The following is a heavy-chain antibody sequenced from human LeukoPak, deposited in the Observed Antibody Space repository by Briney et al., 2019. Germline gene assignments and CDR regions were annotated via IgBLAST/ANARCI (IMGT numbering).Heavy chain of an antibody. CDR1: GGSINNYV. D-gene: IGHD3-10*01. CDR3: ARDRGSDGSDQPDP. Sequence: SETLSLTCTVSGGSINNYVLIWIRQPAGKRLEWIGRICSSGTTNYNPSLKSLATMSVDTSTNQLSLKLSSATAADTAVYYCARDRGSDGSDQPDPWGQGTLVTVSS. CDR2: ICSSGTT. J-gene: IGHJ5*02. V-gene: IGHV4-4*07.